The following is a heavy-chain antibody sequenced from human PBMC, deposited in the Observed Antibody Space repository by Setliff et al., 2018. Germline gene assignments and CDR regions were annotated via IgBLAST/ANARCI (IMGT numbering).Heavy chain of an antibody. Sequence: SETLSLTCAVYGDSFSDYYWSWIRQPPGKGLEWIGYVYYTGNTNYNPSLMSRVSISVDTSKNQFSLKLRSVTAADTAVYYCARLSWNGLRYYGLDVWGQGTTGTVSS. CDR3: ARLSWNGLRYYGLDV. V-gene: IGHV4-59*01. D-gene: IGHD3-3*01. J-gene: IGHJ6*02. CDR2: VYYTGNT. CDR1: GDSFSDYY.